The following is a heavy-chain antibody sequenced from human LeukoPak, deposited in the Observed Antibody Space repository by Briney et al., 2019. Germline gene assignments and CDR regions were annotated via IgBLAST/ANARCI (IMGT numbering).Heavy chain of an antibody. D-gene: IGHD3-3*01. CDR3: ARSLRSGYDTFDI. CDR2: MNPNTGNT. J-gene: IGHJ3*02. Sequence: ASVKVSCKASGYTSTNYDINWVRQATGQGREWMGWMNPNTGNTGYTQKFQGRITITRNTSISTAYMELSSLRSEDTAVYYCARSLRSGYDTFDIWGQGTMVTVSS. V-gene: IGHV1-8*03. CDR1: GYTSTNYD.